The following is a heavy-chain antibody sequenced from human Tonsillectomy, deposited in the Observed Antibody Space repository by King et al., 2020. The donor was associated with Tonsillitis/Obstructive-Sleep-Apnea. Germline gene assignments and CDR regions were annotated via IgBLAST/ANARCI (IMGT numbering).Heavy chain of an antibody. CDR2: ISGSGDNT. J-gene: IGHJ4*02. CDR1: GFTFSSYA. CDR3: AKHLWFGEFLGYFDY. Sequence: EVQLVESGGGLVQPGGSLRLSCAASGFTFSSYAMSWVRQAPGKGLEWVSSISGSGDNTYYADSVKGRFTISRDNSKNTLYLQMNSLRAEDTALYYCAKHLWFGEFLGYFDYWGQGTLVTVSS. D-gene: IGHD3-10*01. V-gene: IGHV3-23*04.